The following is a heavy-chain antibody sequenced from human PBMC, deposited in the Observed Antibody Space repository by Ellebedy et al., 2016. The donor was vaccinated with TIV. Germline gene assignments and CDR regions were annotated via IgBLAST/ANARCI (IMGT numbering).Heavy chain of an antibody. J-gene: IGHJ6*02. D-gene: IGHD5-18*01. V-gene: IGHV5-10-1*01. CDR1: GYTFSTYW. Sequence: GESLKIYCKGSGYTFSTYWVSWVRQMPGKGLEWMAKIDPRDSYITYSPYFRGHISVSADKSTSTAFLQWNSLYNSDTAMYFCARHLGEGIWLAGLDIWGLGTMVSVSS. CDR2: IDPRDSYI. CDR3: ARHLGEGIWLAGLDI.